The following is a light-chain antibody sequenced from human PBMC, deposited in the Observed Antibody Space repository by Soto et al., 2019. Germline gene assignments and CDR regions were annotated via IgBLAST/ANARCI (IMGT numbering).Light chain of an antibody. CDR2: EVS. CDR1: SSDVGGYSR. J-gene: IGLJ2*01. CDR3: SAYTSSGTFVV. Sequence: QSALTQPPSVSGSPGQSVTISCTGTSSDVGGYSRVSWYQQPPGTAPKLMIYEVSNRPSGVPDRFSGSKSGNTASLTISGLQAEDEADYYCSAYTSSGTFVVFGGGTKVTVL. V-gene: IGLV2-18*02.